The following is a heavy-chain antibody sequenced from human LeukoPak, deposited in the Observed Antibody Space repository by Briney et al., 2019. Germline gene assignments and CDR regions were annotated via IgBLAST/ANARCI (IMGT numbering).Heavy chain of an antibody. D-gene: IGHD1-26*01. CDR3: ARHVDSGSYYDY. V-gene: IGHV5-51*01. CDR1: GYRFTSYW. Sequence: GESLKISCKGSGYRFTSYWIGWVRQMSWTCLEWKGIFSPGHSASRYSPSFQGQVTISADKSISTAYLQWSSLKASDTAMYYCARHVDSGSYYDYWGQGTLVTVSS. CDR2: FSPGHSAS. J-gene: IGHJ4*02.